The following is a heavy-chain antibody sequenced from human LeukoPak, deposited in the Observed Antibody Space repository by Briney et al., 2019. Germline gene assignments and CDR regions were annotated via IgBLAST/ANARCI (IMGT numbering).Heavy chain of an antibody. V-gene: IGHV4-30-4*02. CDR1: GGSISSGDYY. CDR3: ARSYYDFWSGYSNYYYMDV. D-gene: IGHD3-3*01. CDR2: IYYSGST. Sequence: SETLSLTCTVSGGSISSGDYYWSWIRQPPGKGLEWIGYIYYSGSTYYNPSLKSRVTISVDTSKNQFSLKLSSVTAADTAVYYCARSYYDFWSGYSNYYYMDVWGKGTTVTVSS. J-gene: IGHJ6*03.